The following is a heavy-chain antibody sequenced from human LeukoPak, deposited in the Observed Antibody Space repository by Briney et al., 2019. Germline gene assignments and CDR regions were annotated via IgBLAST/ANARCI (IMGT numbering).Heavy chain of an antibody. D-gene: IGHD6-19*01. CDR3: AKAKGIAVHYMDV. CDR1: GFTFSSYG. Sequence: GGSLRLSCAASGFTFSSYGMSWVRQAPGKGLEWVSAISGSGGSTYYADSVKGRFTISRDNSKNTLYLQMNSLRAEDTAVYYCAKAKGIAVHYMDVWGKGTTVTVSS. V-gene: IGHV3-23*01. CDR2: ISGSGGST. J-gene: IGHJ6*03.